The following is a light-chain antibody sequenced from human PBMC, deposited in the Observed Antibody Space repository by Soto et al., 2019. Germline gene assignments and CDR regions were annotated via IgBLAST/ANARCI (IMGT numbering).Light chain of an antibody. CDR3: QQYNNWPPDRT. CDR2: GAS. J-gene: IGKJ1*01. CDR1: QSVSSN. V-gene: IGKV3-15*01. Sequence: EIVMTQSPATLSVSPGERATLSSRASQSVSSNLAWYQQKPGQAPRLLIYGASTRATGIPARFSCSGSGTEFTLTISSLQSEDFAIYFCQQYNNWPPDRTFGQGPKVEIK.